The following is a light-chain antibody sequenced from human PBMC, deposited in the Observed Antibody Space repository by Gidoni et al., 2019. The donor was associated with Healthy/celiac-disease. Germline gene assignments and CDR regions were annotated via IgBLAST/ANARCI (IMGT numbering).Light chain of an antibody. CDR2: AAS. J-gene: IGKJ2*01. V-gene: IGKV1-39*01. Sequence: DIQMTHSPSSLSASVGDRVTITCRASQSISSSFNWYQQKPGKAPKLMIYAASSLQSGVPSRLSDSGSGTDFTLTISSLQPEDFATYDCQQSYSTPYTFGQGTKLEIK. CDR3: QQSYSTPYT. CDR1: QSISSS.